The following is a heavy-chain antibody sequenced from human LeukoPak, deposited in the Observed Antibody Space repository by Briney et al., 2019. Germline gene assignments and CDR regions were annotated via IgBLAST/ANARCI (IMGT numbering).Heavy chain of an antibody. CDR2: INPNSGGT. Sequence: ASVKVSCKASGYTFTGYYMHWVRLAPGQGLEWMGWINPNSGGTNYAQKFQGRVTMTRDTSISTAYMELSRLRSDDTAVYYCARGRVGTYYYDSSGYSEADYWGQGTLVTVSS. D-gene: IGHD3-22*01. CDR3: ARGRVGTYYYDSSGYSEADY. CDR1: GYTFTGYY. V-gene: IGHV1-2*02. J-gene: IGHJ4*02.